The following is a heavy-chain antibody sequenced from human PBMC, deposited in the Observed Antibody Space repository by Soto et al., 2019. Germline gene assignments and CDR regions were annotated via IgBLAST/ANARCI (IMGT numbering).Heavy chain of an antibody. CDR3: ARGEITLLGGMDV. D-gene: IGHD3-10*01. Sequence: SETLSLTCTVSGGSFRGYYLGWVRQPPGKGLEWIGEINHSGSSNYHPSLKSRVTISVATSKNQFSLTVNSVTPADTAVYYCARGEITLLGGMDVWGQGTTVTVYS. CDR2: INHSGSS. V-gene: IGHV4-34*01. J-gene: IGHJ6*02. CDR1: GGSFRGYY.